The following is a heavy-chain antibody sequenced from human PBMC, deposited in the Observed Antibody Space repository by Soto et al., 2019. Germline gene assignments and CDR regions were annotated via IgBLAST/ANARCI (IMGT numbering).Heavy chain of an antibody. CDR1: GFTFRNYA. D-gene: IGHD2-15*01. Sequence: VGSLRLSCVASGFTFRNYAMSWVRQAPGQGLEWVSAVTDDGDYTYHADSVKGRFTISRDNSKDTLYLQMRSLRPEDTAIYYCVKGSASARPYYFDHWGQGTRVTVSS. CDR2: VTDDGDYT. V-gene: IGHV3-23*01. J-gene: IGHJ4*02. CDR3: VKGSASARPYYFDH.